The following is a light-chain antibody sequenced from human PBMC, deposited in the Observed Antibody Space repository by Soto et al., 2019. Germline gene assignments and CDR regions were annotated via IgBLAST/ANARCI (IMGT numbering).Light chain of an antibody. J-gene: IGLJ2*01. V-gene: IGLV1-40*01. CDR1: SSNIGAGYD. CDR2: GNS. Sequence: QCVLTQSPSESGAPGQRVTISCTGSSSNIGAGYDVHWYQQLPGTAPKLLIYGNSNRPSGVPDRFSGSKSGTSASLAITGLQAEDEADYYCQSYDSSLSGSGVFGGGTKLTVL. CDR3: QSYDSSLSGSGV.